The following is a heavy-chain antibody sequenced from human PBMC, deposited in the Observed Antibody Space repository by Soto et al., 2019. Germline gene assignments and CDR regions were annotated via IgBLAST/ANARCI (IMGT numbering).Heavy chain of an antibody. Sequence: ESGGGLVQPGGSLRLSCAASGFTFSSYAMSWVRQAPGKGLEWVSAISGSGGSTYYADSVKGRFTISRDNSKNTLYLQMNSLRAEDTAVYYCAKPGLLWFGELLRYFDYWGQGTLVTVSS. CDR1: GFTFSSYA. V-gene: IGHV3-23*01. J-gene: IGHJ4*02. D-gene: IGHD3-10*01. CDR3: AKPGLLWFGELLRYFDY. CDR2: ISGSGGST.